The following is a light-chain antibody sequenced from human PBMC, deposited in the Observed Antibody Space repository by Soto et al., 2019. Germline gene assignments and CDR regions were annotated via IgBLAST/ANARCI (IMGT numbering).Light chain of an antibody. CDR3: QSYDSSNPV. Sequence: NFMLTQPHSVSESPGKTVTISCTRSSGSIASNYVQWYQQCPGSAPTTVIYEDNQRPSGVPDRFSGSIDSSSNSASLTISGLKTEDEADHYCQSYDSSNPVFGGGTKLTVL. V-gene: IGLV6-57*04. CDR2: EDN. CDR1: SGSIASNY. J-gene: IGLJ2*01.